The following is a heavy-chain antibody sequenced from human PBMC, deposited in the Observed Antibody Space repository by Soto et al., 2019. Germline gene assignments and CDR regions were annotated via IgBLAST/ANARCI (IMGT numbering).Heavy chain of an antibody. V-gene: IGHV4-59*01. CDR2: IYYSGST. CDR1: GGSISSYY. Sequence: SETLSLTCTVSGGSISSYYWIWIRQPPGKGLEWIGYIYYSGSTNYNPSLKSRVTISVDTSKNQFSLKLSSVTAADTAVYYCAREISAAGYYYYGMDVWGQGTTVTVSS. J-gene: IGHJ6*02. D-gene: IGHD6-13*01. CDR3: AREISAAGYYYYGMDV.